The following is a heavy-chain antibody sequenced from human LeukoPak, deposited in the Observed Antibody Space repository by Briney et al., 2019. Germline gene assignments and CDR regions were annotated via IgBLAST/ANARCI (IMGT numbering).Heavy chain of an antibody. CDR3: ARARYSSGWLDY. V-gene: IGHV4-59*01. Sequence: KASETLSLTCTVSGGSISSYYWSWIRQPPGKGLEWIGYIYYSGSTHYNPSLKSRVTISVDTSKNQFSLKLSSVTAADTAVYYCARARYSSGWLDYWGQGTLVTVSS. CDR1: GGSISSYY. CDR2: IYYSGST. D-gene: IGHD6-19*01. J-gene: IGHJ4*02.